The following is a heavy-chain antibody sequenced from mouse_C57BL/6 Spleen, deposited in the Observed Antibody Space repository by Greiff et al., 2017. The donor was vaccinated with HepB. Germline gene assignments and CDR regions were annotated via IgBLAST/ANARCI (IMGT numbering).Heavy chain of an antibody. CDR2: ISDGGSYT. CDR1: GFTFSSYA. CDR3: ARDAPYYYGSSGYFDV. V-gene: IGHV5-4*01. D-gene: IGHD1-1*01. J-gene: IGHJ1*03. Sequence: DVMLVESGGGLVKPGGSLKLSCAASGFTFSSYAMSWVRQTPEKRLEWVATISDGGSYTYYPDNVKGRFTISRDNAKNNLYLQMSHLKSEDTAMYYCARDAPYYYGSSGYFDVWGTGTTVTVSS.